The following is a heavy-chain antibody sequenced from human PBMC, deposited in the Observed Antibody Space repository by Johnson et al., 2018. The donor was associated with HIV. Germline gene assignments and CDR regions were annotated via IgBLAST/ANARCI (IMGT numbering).Heavy chain of an antibody. CDR3: ATPQEGYSAFDI. J-gene: IGHJ3*02. CDR1: GFTFSDSY. CDR2: INNDGSAT. V-gene: IGHV3-74*02. Sequence: MQLVESGGGVVKPGGSLRLSCGASGFTFSDSYMNWVRQAPGKGLVFVSRINNDGSATTYADSVKGRFTISRDNSKNTLYLQMNSLRAEDTAVYYCATPQEGYSAFDIWGQGTMVTVSS. D-gene: IGHD2-15*01.